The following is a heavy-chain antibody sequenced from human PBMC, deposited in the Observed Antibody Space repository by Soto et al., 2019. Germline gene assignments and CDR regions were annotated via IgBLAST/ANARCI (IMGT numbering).Heavy chain of an antibody. CDR3: AKDRGPGGGGSYYYYGMDV. D-gene: IGHD3-10*01. Sequence: GGSLRLSCAASGFTFSSYAMSWVRQAPGKGLEWVSAISGSRGSTYYADSVKGRFTISRDNSKNTLYLQMNSLRAEDTAVYYCAKDRGPGGGGSYYYYGMDVWGQGTTVTVSS. V-gene: IGHV3-23*01. CDR2: ISGSRGST. J-gene: IGHJ6*02. CDR1: GFTFSSYA.